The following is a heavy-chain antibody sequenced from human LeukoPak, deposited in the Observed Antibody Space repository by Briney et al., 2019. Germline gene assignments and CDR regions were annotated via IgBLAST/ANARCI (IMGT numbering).Heavy chain of an antibody. J-gene: IGHJ4*02. V-gene: IGHV1-2*02. CDR3: AREHVDTAMATMYYFDY. CDR1: GYTFTGYY. CDR2: VNPNSGGT. D-gene: IGHD5-18*01. Sequence: ASVKVSCKASGYTFTGYYMHWVRQAPGQGLEWVGWVNPNSGGTNYEQKFQGRVTMTRDTSISTAYMELSRLRSDDTAVYYCAREHVDTAMATMYYFDYWGQGTLVTVSS.